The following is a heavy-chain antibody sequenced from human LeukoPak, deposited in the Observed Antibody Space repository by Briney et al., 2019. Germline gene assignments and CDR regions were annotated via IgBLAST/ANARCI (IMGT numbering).Heavy chain of an antibody. Sequence: ASVKVSFKSSGYTFTVYNMHWVRQAPGQRLEWMRRINPNSGGTNYAQKFQGRGTMTRDKSISTAYRELSRLRSDDTAVYYCASSGYSYGYYFDYWGQGTLVTVSS. CDR1: GYTFTVYN. D-gene: IGHD5-18*01. CDR2: INPNSGGT. CDR3: ASSGYSYGYYFDY. J-gene: IGHJ4*02. V-gene: IGHV1-2*06.